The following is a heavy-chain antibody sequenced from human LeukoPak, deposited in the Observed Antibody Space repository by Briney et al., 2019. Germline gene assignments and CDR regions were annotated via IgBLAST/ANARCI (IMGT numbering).Heavy chain of an antibody. D-gene: IGHD2-15*01. CDR3: ARAGPLGCSGGSCYRTRSLYYYYYYGMDV. V-gene: IGHV1-69*13. Sequence: ASVKVSCKASGGTFSSYAISWVRQAPGQGLEWMGGIIPIFGTANYAQKFQGRVTITADESTSTAYMELSSLRSEDTAVYYCARAGPLGCSGGSCYRTRSLYYYYYYGMDVWGQGTTVTASS. CDR2: IIPIFGTA. CDR1: GGTFSSYA. J-gene: IGHJ6*02.